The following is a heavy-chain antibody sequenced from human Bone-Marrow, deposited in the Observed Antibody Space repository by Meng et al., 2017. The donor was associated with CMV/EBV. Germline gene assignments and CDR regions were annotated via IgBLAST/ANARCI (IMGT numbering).Heavy chain of an antibody. CDR3: AREYCSSTSCYEAWFDP. V-gene: IGHV1-8*01. D-gene: IGHD2-2*01. CDR1: YTLTSYD. CDR2: MNPNSGNT. Sequence: YTLTSYDINWVRQATGQGLEWMGWMNPNSGNTGYAQKFQGRVTMTRNTSISTAYMELSSLRSEDTAVYYCAREYCSSTSCYEAWFDPWGQGTLVTVSS. J-gene: IGHJ5*02.